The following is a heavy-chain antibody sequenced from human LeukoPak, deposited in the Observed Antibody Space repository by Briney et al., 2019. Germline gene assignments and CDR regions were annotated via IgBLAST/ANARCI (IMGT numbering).Heavy chain of an antibody. V-gene: IGHV3-73*01. CDR2: IRSKTNSYAT. CDR1: GFTFSGSP. J-gene: IGHJ4*02. D-gene: IGHD1-26*01. Sequence: PGGSLRLSCAASGFTFSGSPVHWVRQASGKGLEWVGRIRSKTNSYATAYTASVKGRFTISRDNSKNTLYLQMNSLRAEDTAVYYCAKERVVGATNYFDYWGQGTLVTVSS. CDR3: AKERVVGATNYFDY.